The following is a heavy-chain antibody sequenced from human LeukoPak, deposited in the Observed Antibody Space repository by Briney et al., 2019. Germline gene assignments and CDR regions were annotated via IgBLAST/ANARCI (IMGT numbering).Heavy chain of an antibody. J-gene: IGHJ4*02. D-gene: IGHD3-3*01. CDR3: AKEGPYYDFWSGYSADY. CDR1: GFTVSSYG. CDR2: IRYDGSNK. Sequence: GGSLRLSCAASGFTVSSYGMHWVRQAPGKGLEWVAFIRYDGSNKYYADSVKGRFTISRDNSKNTLYLQMNSLRAEDTAVYYCAKEGPYYDFWSGYSADYWGQGTLVTVSS. V-gene: IGHV3-30*02.